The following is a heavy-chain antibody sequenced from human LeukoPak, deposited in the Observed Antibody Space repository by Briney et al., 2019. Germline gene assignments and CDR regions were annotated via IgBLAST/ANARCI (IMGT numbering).Heavy chain of an antibody. J-gene: IGHJ4*02. CDR3: ARSIVDTAMAFDY. D-gene: IGHD5-18*01. V-gene: IGHV3-48*04. CDR2: ISSSGSTI. Sequence: SGGSLRLSCAASGFTFTNYGMNWVRQAPGKGLEWVSYISSSGSTIYYADSVKGRFTISRDNAKNSLYLQMNSLRAEDTAVYYCARSIVDTAMAFDYWGQGTLVTVSS. CDR1: GFTFTNYG.